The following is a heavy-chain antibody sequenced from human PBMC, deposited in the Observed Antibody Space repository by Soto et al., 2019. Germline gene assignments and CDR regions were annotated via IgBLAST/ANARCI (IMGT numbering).Heavy chain of an antibody. CDR1: GYTFSNYG. J-gene: IGHJ5*02. Sequence: ASVKVSCKTSGYTFSNYGITWVRQAPGQPLEWLGWISLYSDGTNYAQKFQGRVSMITDTSTTTAYMDLRSLRSDDTAVYYCARVVPGAEAWFGPWGQGTLVTVS. CDR2: ISLYSDGT. CDR3: ARVVPGAEAWFGP. V-gene: IGHV1-18*01. D-gene: IGHD2-2*01.